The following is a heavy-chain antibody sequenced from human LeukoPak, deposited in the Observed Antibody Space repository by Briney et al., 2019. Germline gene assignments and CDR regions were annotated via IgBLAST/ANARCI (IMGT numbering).Heavy chain of an antibody. D-gene: IGHD3-3*01. CDR1: GFTFSSYW. J-gene: IGHJ4*02. CDR2: IKQDGSEK. Sequence: GGSLRLSCAASGFTFSSYWMSWVRQAPGKGLEWVANIKQDGSEKYYVDSVKGRFTISRDNAKNSLYLQMNSLRAEDTAVYYCARPLITIFGVVIGGNDYWGQGTLVTVSS. V-gene: IGHV3-7*01. CDR3: ARPLITIFGVVIGGNDY.